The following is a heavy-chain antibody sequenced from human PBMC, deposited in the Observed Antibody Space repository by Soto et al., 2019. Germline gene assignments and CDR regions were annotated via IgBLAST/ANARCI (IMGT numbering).Heavy chain of an antibody. CDR3: ARGRYCLTGRCFPNWFDS. J-gene: IGHJ5*01. Sequence: PSETLSLTCSVSGDSISNLDYFWAWIRQPPGQALEYIGYIYKSATTYYNPSFESRVAISVDTSKGQFSLNVTFVTAADTAVYFCARGRYCLTGRCFPNWFDSWGQGALVTVSS. D-gene: IGHD7-27*01. V-gene: IGHV4-30-4*01. CDR2: IYKSATT. CDR1: GDSISNLDYF.